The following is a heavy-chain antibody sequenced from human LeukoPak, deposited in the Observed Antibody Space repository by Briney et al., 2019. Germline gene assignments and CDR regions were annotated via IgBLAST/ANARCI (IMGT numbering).Heavy chain of an antibody. D-gene: IGHD2-2*01. Sequence: SETLSLTCTVSGGSISSVRYYWGWIRQPPGKGLEWIGTIFYVGTTYYNPSLKSRVTIAVDTSKNQFSLKLTSVTAADTAVYYCARVYQSAEYYFDYWGQGNLVSVSS. CDR1: GGSISSVRYY. CDR3: ARVYQSAEYYFDY. CDR2: IFYVGTT. V-gene: IGHV4-39*07. J-gene: IGHJ4*02.